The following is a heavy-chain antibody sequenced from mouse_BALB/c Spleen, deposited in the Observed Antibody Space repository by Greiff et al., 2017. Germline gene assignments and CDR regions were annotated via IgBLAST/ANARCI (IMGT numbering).Heavy chain of an antibody. D-gene: IGHD2-14*01. CDR2: IYPYNGGT. CDR1: GYTFTDYN. V-gene: IGHV1S29*02. CDR3: ARQVRPYGYFDV. J-gene: IGHJ1*01. Sequence: EVQLQQSGPELVKPGASVKISCKASGYTFTDYNMHWVKQSHGKSLEWIGYIYPYNGGTGYNQKFKSKATLTVDNSSSTAYMELRSLTSEDSAVYYCARQVRPYGYFDVWGAGTTVTVSS.